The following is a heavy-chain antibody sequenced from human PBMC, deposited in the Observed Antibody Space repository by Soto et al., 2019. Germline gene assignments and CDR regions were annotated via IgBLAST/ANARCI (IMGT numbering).Heavy chain of an antibody. V-gene: IGHV3-30-3*01. CDR3: ARGRRSGYYGNYYYGMDV. CDR2: ISYDGSNK. CDR1: GFTFSSYA. Sequence: QVQLVESGGGVVQPGRSLRLSCAASGFTFSSYAMHWVRQAPGKGLEWVAVISYDGSNKYYADSVKGRFTISRDNSKNTLYLQMNSLRAEDTAVYYCARGRRSGYYGNYYYGMDVWGQGTTVTVSS. J-gene: IGHJ6*02. D-gene: IGHD3-3*01.